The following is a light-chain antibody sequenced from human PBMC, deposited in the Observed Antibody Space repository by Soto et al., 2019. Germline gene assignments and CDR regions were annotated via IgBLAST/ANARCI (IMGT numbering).Light chain of an antibody. CDR2: EGS. J-gene: IGLJ2*01. V-gene: IGLV2-23*01. CDR1: SSDVGSYNL. CDR3: CSYAGSSIVV. Sequence: QSALTQPASVSGSPGQSITISCTGTSSDVGSYNLVSWYQQHPGKAPKFMIYEGSKRPSGVSNRFSGSKSGNTASLTISGLQAEDEADYYCCSYAGSSIVVFGGGTKL.